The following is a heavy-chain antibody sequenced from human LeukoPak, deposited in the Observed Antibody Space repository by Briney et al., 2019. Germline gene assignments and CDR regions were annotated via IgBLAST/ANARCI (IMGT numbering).Heavy chain of an antibody. D-gene: IGHD1-1*01. V-gene: IGHV3-21*01. CDR3: ASSTGTTFEDY. Sequence: GGSLRLSCSVSGLTFSSYSMSWVRQAPGKGLEWVSSISGNGNYIYYADSVKGRFTISRDNAKNSLYLQMNSLRAEDTAVYYCASSTGTTFEDYWGQGTLVTVSS. CDR2: ISGNGNYI. CDR1: GLTFSSYS. J-gene: IGHJ4*02.